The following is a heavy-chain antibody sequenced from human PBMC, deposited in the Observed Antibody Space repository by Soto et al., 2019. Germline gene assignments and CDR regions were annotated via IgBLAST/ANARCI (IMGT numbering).Heavy chain of an antibody. D-gene: IGHD3-16*01. CDR1: SFSSHHHA. V-gene: IGHV3-9*02. CDR3: TEDILPGGADV. J-gene: IGHJ6*02. Sequence: GGSLRLSCVSSSFSSHHHAIHWVRQGPGKGLEWVSGIHWNNGATGYADSVKGRFTIFKDNVKNSVYLQMNSLRTDDTAFYYCTEDILPGGADVWGQGTTVTVSS. CDR2: IHWNNGAT.